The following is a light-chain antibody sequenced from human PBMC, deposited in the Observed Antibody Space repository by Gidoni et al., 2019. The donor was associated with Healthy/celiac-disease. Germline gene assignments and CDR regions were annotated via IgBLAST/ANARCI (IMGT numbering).Light chain of an antibody. Sequence: QPVLTQPPSASASLGASDTINCTLSSGYSNYKVDWYQQGPGTGPRFVMRVGTGGIVGSKGDGIPDRFSVLGSGLNRYLTINNIQEEDESDYHCGADHGSGSNFVWVLGGGTKLTVL. CDR1: SGYSNYK. CDR3: GADHGSGSNFVWV. J-gene: IGLJ3*02. CDR2: VGTGGIVG. V-gene: IGLV9-49*01.